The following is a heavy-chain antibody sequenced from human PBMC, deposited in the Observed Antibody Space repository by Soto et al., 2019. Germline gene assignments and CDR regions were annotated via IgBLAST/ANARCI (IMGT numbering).Heavy chain of an antibody. CDR2: INHSGST. J-gene: IGHJ6*02. D-gene: IGHD3-3*01. CDR3: ARAPIFAYYYYGMDV. Sequence: SETLSITCAVYGGSFSGDYWSWIRQPPGKGLEWIGEINHSGSTNYNPSLKSRVTISVDTSKNQFSLKLSSVTAADTAVYYCARAPIFAYYYYGMDVWGQGTTVTVSS. V-gene: IGHV4-34*01. CDR1: GGSFSGDY.